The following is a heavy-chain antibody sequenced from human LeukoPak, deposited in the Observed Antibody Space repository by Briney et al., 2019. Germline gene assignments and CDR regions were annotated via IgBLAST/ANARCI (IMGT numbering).Heavy chain of an antibody. V-gene: IGHV3-53*05. Sequence: GGSLRLSCAVFGFTVSSNYMNWVRQAPGKGLEWVSVIYSGGSTYYADSVKGRFTISRDNSKNTLYLQMNSLRAEDTALYYCAKDVYSSGTGYFDYWGQGTLVTVSS. CDR2: IYSGGST. D-gene: IGHD6-19*01. CDR1: GFTVSSNY. CDR3: AKDVYSSGTGYFDY. J-gene: IGHJ4*02.